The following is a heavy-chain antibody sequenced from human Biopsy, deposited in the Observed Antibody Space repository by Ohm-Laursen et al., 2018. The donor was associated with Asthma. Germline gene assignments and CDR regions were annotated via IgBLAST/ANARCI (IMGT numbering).Heavy chain of an antibody. V-gene: IGHV3-7*01. Sequence: SLRLSCTASGFTFGDYWMSWVRQVPGKGLEWVANIKHDGTEKNHVDSLKGRFTISRDNAKNSLYLQMNSLRAEDTAVYYCARTFYFWSPYNAENSHNSGQGALWTASS. CDR1: GFTFGDYW. D-gene: IGHD2/OR15-2a*01. J-gene: IGHJ1*01. CDR3: ARTFYFWSPYNAENSHN. CDR2: IKHDGTEK.